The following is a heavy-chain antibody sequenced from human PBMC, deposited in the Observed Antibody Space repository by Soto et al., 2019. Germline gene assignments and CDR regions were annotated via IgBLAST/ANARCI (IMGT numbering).Heavy chain of an antibody. V-gene: IGHV3-21*06. CDR2: LSSTNRFI. CDR1: GFSFNSYT. Sequence: EVQLVDSGGGMVKPGGSLRLSCAASGFSFNSYTMNWVRQAPGTGLEWVSYLSSTNRFIYYADAVKGRFTISRDNAESSLYLQMHSLRDEDTAVYYCASDRETTGPTTVLDCLGQGTLVTVAS. D-gene: IGHD1-26*01. CDR3: ASDRETTGPTTVLDC. J-gene: IGHJ4*02.